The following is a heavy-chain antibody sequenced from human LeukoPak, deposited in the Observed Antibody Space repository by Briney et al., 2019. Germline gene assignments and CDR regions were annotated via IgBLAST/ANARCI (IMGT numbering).Heavy chain of an antibody. CDR2: ISSSSSTI. CDR1: GFTFSSYW. D-gene: IGHD2-15*01. V-gene: IGHV3-48*04. J-gene: IGHJ4*02. Sequence: GGSLRHSCVASGFTFSSYWMSWVRQVPGKGLEWVSYISSSSSTIHYADSVKGRFTISRDNAKNSLYLQMNSLRAEDTAVYYCARALMRWDGRSGLDYWGQGTLVTVSS. CDR3: ARALMRWDGRSGLDY.